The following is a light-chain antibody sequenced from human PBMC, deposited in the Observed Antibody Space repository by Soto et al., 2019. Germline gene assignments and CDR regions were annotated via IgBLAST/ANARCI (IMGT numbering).Light chain of an antibody. CDR3: QQRSDWPPIT. V-gene: IGKV3-11*01. CDR2: DAS. Sequence: EIVLTQSPGTLSLSPGERATLSCSASQSVSSIYLAWYQQKPGQAPRLLIYDASIRATGIPARFRGSGSGTDFTLSISSLESEDVAVYYCQQRSDWPPITFGQGTRLEIK. J-gene: IGKJ5*01. CDR1: QSVSSIY.